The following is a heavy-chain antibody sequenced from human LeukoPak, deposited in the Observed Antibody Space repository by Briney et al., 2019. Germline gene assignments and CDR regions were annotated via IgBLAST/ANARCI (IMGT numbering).Heavy chain of an antibody. CDR3: TRQPTTLDGSKFMSTDH. Sequence: GGSLRLSCAASGFTFSSYSINWVRQAPGKGLEWVASVKEDGSEQYYVDSVRGRFIISRDNAKNSLYLQMSSLRAEDTAVYYCTRQPTTLDGSKFMSTDHWGQGTLVTVSS. V-gene: IGHV3-7*01. D-gene: IGHD5/OR15-5a*01. J-gene: IGHJ4*02. CDR1: GFTFSSYS. CDR2: VKEDGSEQ.